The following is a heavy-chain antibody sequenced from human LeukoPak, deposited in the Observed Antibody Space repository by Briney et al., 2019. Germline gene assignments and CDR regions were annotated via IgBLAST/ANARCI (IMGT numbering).Heavy chain of an antibody. CDR3: ARGSNSWYY. Sequence: PSETLSLTCTVYGGSFSGYFWSWIRQPPGKGLEWIGEIDQSGDTNYIPSLKSRVTISIDTSKNQFYLKLSSVTAADTAMYYCARGSNSWYYWGQGTLVTVSS. V-gene: IGHV4-34*01. D-gene: IGHD6-13*01. J-gene: IGHJ4*02. CDR1: GGSFSGYF. CDR2: IDQSGDT.